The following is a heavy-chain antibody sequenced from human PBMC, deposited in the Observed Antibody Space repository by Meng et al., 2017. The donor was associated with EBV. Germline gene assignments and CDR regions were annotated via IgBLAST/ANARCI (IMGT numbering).Heavy chain of an antibody. CDR2: IIPIFGTA. D-gene: IGHD6-13*01. V-gene: IGHV1-69*06. Sequence: QGQVGQSGGGVKKPGSRVKAAGKAPGGPFSSYAISWVRQAPGQGLEWMGGIIPIFGTANDAQKFQGRVTITADKSTSTAYMELSSLRSEDTAVYYCARAEIAAAGRLDYWGQGTLVTVSS. CDR3: ARAEIAAAGRLDY. J-gene: IGHJ4*02. CDR1: GGPFSSYA.